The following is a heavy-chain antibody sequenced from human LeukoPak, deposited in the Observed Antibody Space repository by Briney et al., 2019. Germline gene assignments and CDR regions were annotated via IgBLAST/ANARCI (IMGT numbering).Heavy chain of an antibody. Sequence: GGSLRLSCAASGFTFSSYSMNWVRQAPGKGLEWVSSISSISSYIYYADSVKGRFTISRDNAKNSLYLQMNSLRAEDTAVYYCAREPPEITNYYYGMDVWGQGTTVTVSS. V-gene: IGHV3-21*01. D-gene: IGHD3-16*01. CDR1: GFTFSSYS. CDR2: ISSISSYI. J-gene: IGHJ6*02. CDR3: AREPPEITNYYYGMDV.